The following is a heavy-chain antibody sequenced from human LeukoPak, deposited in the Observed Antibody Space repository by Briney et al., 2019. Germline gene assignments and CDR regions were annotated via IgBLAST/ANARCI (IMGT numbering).Heavy chain of an antibody. J-gene: IGHJ3*02. V-gene: IGHV1-69*06. D-gene: IGHD6-6*01. CDR2: IIPIFGTA. Sequence: SVKVSCKASGGTFSSYAISWVRQAPGQGLEWMGGIIPIFGTANYAQKFQGRVTITADKSTSTAYMELSSLRSEDTAVYYCARDTIAARPAVRAFDIWGQGTMVTVSS. CDR1: GGTFSSYA. CDR3: ARDTIAARPAVRAFDI.